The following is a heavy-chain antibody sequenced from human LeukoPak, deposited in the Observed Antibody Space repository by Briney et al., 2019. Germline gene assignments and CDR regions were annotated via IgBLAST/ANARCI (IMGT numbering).Heavy chain of an antibody. CDR1: GFTFSSYA. CDR3: ARGDYDFWSGYYNYFDY. CDR2: ISYDGSNK. Sequence: GRSLRLSCAASGFTFSSYAMHWVRQAPGKGLEWVAVISYDGSNKYYADSVKGRFTISRDNSKNTLYLQMNSLRAEDTAVYYCARGDYDFWSGYYNYFDYWGQGTLVTVSS. D-gene: IGHD3-3*01. V-gene: IGHV3-30-3*01. J-gene: IGHJ4*02.